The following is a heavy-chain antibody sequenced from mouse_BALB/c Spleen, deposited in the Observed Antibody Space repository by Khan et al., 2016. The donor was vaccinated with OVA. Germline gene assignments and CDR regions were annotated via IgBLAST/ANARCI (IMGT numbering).Heavy chain of an antibody. CDR3: ARDDWFTY. CDR1: GFTFSNYA. V-gene: IGHV5-6-5*01. J-gene: IGHJ3*01. CDR2: ISSGDST. Sequence: EVELVESGGGLVKPGGSLKLSCAASGFTFSNYAMSWVRQSPEKRLERVASISSGDSTYYPDSVKGRFTISRDNARNILYLQMSSLRSEATAMYYCARDDWFTYWGQGTLVTGSA.